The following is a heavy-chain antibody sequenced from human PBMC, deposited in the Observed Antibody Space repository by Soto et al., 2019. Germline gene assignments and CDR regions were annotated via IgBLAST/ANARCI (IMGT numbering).Heavy chain of an antibody. CDR1: GGTFSSYT. CDR2: IIPILGIA. Sequence: QVQLVQSGAEVKKPGSSVKVSCKASGGTFSSYTISWVRQAPGQGLEWRGRIIPILGIANYAQKFQGRVTITADKSTSTAYIELSSLRSEDTAVYYCARDLVATSSYWYFDLWGRGTLVTVSS. V-gene: IGHV1-69*08. CDR3: ARDLVATSSYWYFDL. J-gene: IGHJ2*01. D-gene: IGHD5-12*01.